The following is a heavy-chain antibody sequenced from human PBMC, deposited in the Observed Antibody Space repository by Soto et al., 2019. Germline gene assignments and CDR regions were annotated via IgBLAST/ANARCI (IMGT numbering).Heavy chain of an antibody. CDR3: ARGWGYDSDDYYYAY. J-gene: IGHJ4*01. CDR2: IIPIFGTA. CDR1: GGTFSRHA. D-gene: IGHD3-22*01. Sequence: QVQLVQSGAEVRKPGSSVKVSCKASGGTFSRHAISWVRHAPGQGLEWMGGIIPIFGTANHAQKFQGRVTIIADESSSAAYRELGGLRSEDTAMYYCARGWGYDSDDYYYAYWGHGRLVIVSS. V-gene: IGHV1-69*01.